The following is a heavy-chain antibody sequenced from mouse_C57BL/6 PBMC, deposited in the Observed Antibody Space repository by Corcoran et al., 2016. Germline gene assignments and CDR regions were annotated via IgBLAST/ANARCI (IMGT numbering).Heavy chain of an antibody. V-gene: IGHV3-6*01. Sequence: DVQLQESGPGLVKPSQSLSLTCSVTGYSITSGYYWNWIRQFPGNKLEWMGYISYDGSNNYNPSLKNRISITRDTSKNQFFLKLNSVTTEDTATYYCARAVDYGYAMDYWGQGTSVTVSS. CDR2: ISYDGSN. CDR3: ARAVDYGYAMDY. D-gene: IGHD2-4*01. CDR1: GYSITSGYY. J-gene: IGHJ4*01.